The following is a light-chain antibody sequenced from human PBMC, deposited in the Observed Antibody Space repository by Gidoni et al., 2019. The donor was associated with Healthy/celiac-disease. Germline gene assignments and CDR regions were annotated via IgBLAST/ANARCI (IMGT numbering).Light chain of an antibody. Sequence: IQLSQSPSSLSASLGDRVTITCRASQSISSYLNWYQQKPGKAPKLLIYAASNLQSGVPSRFSGSGSGTDFTLTISSLQPEDFATYYCQQSYNSPYTFGPGTKVDIK. CDR3: QQSYNSPYT. J-gene: IGKJ3*01. CDR1: QSISSY. V-gene: IGKV1-39*01. CDR2: AAS.